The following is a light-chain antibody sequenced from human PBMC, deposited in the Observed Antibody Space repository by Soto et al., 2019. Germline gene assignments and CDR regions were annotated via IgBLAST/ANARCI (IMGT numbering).Light chain of an antibody. CDR2: AAS. CDR3: QQSYSTLGT. J-gene: IGKJ1*01. Sequence: IQMTQPPSSLSASVGDRVTITCQASQSISSYLNWYQQKPGKAPKLLIYAASSLQSGVPSRFSGSGSGTDFTLTISSLQPEDFATYYCQQSYSTLGTFGQGTKVDIK. CDR1: QSISSY. V-gene: IGKV1-39*01.